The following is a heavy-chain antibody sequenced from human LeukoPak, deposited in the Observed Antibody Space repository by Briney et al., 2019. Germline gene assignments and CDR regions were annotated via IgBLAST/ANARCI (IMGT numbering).Heavy chain of an antibody. CDR2: IYYSGST. V-gene: IGHV4-59*12. D-gene: IGHD2-15*01. J-gene: IGHJ6*02. CDR3: ARGLGYCSGGSCSPYYGMDV. Sequence: PSETLSLACTVSGGSISSYYWSWIRQPPGKGLEWIGYIYYSGSTNYNPSLKSRVTISVDTSKNQFSLKLSSVTAADTAVYYCARGLGYCSGGSCSPYYGMDVWGQGTTVTVSS. CDR1: GGSISSYY.